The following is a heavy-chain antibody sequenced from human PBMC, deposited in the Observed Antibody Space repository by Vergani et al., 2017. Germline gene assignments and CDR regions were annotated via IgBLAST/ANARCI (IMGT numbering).Heavy chain of an antibody. J-gene: IGHJ6*03. CDR1: GFTFSSYA. Sequence: EVQLLESGGGLVQPGGSLRLSCAASGFTFSSYAMSWVRQAPGKGLEWVSAISGSGGSTYYADSVKGRFTISRDNSKNTLYLQMNSLRAEDTAVYYCSGTYYYYYYMDVWGKGTTVTVSS. V-gene: IGHV3-23*01. CDR3: SGTYYYYYYMDV. CDR2: ISGSGGST.